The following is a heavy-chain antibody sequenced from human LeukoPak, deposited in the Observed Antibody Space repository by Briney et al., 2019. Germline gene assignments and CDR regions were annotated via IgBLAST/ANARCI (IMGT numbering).Heavy chain of an antibody. V-gene: IGHV3-7*01. CDR2: INQVGRVK. J-gene: IGHJ5*02. Sequence: GGSLRLSCAASGFSFSNFWMSWVRQAPGKGPDWVANINQVGRVKHYVDSVKGRFTISRDNAKNSLYLQMTSLRADDTAVYYCATSDDAAGTSWGQGTLVTVSS. CDR3: ATSDDAAGTS. D-gene: IGHD6-25*01. CDR1: GFSFSNFW.